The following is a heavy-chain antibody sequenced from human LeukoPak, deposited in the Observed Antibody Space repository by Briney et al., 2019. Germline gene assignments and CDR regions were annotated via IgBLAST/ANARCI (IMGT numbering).Heavy chain of an antibody. J-gene: IGHJ6*02. CDR1: GFTFSSYA. D-gene: IGHD3-10*01. Sequence: PGGSLRLSCAASGFTFSSYAMSWVRQAPGKGLEWVSAISGSGGSTYYADSVKGRFTISRDNSKNTLYLQMNSLRAEDTAVYYCAKAHGSGSYYYYYYGMDAWGQGTTVTVSS. CDR2: ISGSGGST. V-gene: IGHV3-23*01. CDR3: AKAHGSGSYYYYYYGMDA.